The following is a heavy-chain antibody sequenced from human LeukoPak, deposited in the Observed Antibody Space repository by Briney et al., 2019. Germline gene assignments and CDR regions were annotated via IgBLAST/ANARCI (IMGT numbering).Heavy chain of an antibody. CDR1: GFTFSDHY. V-gene: IGHV3-72*01. CDR3: ARVSSDNYYDSSGYYSYYFDY. Sequence: GGSLRLSCAASGFTFSDHYMDWVRQAPGKGLEWVGRTRNKANSYTTEYAASVKGRFTISRDDSKNSLYLQMNSLKTEDTAVYYCARVSSDNYYDSSGYYSYYFDYWGQGTLVTVSS. J-gene: IGHJ4*02. CDR2: TRNKANSYTT. D-gene: IGHD3-22*01.